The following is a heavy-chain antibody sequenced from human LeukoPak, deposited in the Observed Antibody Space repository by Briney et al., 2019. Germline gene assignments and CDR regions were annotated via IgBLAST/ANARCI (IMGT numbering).Heavy chain of an antibody. V-gene: IGHV4-34*01. CDR3: ARVDGWAYSGYDAFAFLRAP. CDR2: VSHTGST. Sequence: SETLSLTCAVYGGSFSGYYWSWIRQPPGKGLEWIGRVSHTGSTDYNPSLRSRVIVSVDTSKDQFSLKLSSVTVADTAVYYCARVDGWAYSGYDAFAFLRAPWGQGTLVTVSS. D-gene: IGHD5-12*01. J-gene: IGHJ5*02. CDR1: GGSFSGYY.